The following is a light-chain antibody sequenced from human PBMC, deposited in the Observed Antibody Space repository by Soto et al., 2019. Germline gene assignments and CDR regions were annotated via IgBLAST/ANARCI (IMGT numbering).Light chain of an antibody. J-gene: IGKJ1*01. CDR3: QQYGSSPWT. Sequence: EIVFTQSPGTLSLSPGERATLSCRASQSVSSSYLAWYQQKPGQAPRLLIYGASSRATGIPDRFSGSGSGTDFTLTISRXEPEDVAVYYCQQYGSSPWTFGQGTKVDIK. CDR2: GAS. CDR1: QSVSSSY. V-gene: IGKV3-20*01.